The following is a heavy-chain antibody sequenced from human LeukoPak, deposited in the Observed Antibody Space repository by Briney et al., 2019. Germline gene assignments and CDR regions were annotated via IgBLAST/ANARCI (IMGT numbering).Heavy chain of an antibody. J-gene: IGHJ3*02. CDR1: GFSISGFW. V-gene: IGHV3-7*01. CDR2: IRGDGSRL. Sequence: GGSLRLSCVGSGFSISGFWMTWVRQAPGKGLEWVANIRGDGSRLYYVDSVKGRFTISRDNAKNSLYLQMSILRAEDTSVYYCARDHNYFGSDRYYDAFDIWGQGTMVTVSS. D-gene: IGHD2-21*02. CDR3: ARDHNYFGSDRYYDAFDI.